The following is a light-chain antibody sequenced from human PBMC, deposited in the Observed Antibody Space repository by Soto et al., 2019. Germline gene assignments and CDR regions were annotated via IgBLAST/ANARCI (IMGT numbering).Light chain of an antibody. J-gene: IGLJ3*02. V-gene: IGLV1-47*01. CDR1: GSNIGADFD. CDR2: NNN. Sequence: QSVLTQPPSLSGAPGQRVTISCTGSGSNIGADFDVHWYQQVPGTAPKLLVYNNNQRPSGVPDRFSGSKSDTSASLAISGLQFEDEAVYYCAAWDDSLSGPVFGGGTKLTVL. CDR3: AAWDDSLSGPV.